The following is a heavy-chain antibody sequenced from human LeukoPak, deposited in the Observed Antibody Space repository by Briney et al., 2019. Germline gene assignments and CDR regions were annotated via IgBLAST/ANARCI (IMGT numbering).Heavy chain of an antibody. CDR3: ARVHDTTGYYHYFDS. V-gene: IGHV3-30*04. J-gene: IGHJ4*02. CDR1: GFTFSTYP. D-gene: IGHD3-9*01. CDR2: ISYHGSNE. Sequence: GGSLRLSCEASGFTFSTYPMHWVRQAPDKGMEWVAMISYHGSNEYYADSVKGRFTISRDNSKNTLYLQMNNPRVEDTAIYYCARVHDTTGYYHYFDSWGQGTLVTVSS.